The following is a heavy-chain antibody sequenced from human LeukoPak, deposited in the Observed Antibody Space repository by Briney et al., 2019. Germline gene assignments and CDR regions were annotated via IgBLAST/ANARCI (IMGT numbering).Heavy chain of an antibody. Sequence: ASVKVSCKASGYTFSRYGMHWVRQAPGQRLEWMGWINAGNENTKYSQKFQGRVTITMDTSASTAYMELSSLRSEDTAVYYCARDHVVGLAPFDPWGQGTLVTVSS. CDR3: ARDHVVGLAPFDP. J-gene: IGHJ5*02. CDR2: INAGNENT. V-gene: IGHV1-3*01. CDR1: GYTFSRYG. D-gene: IGHD2-15*01.